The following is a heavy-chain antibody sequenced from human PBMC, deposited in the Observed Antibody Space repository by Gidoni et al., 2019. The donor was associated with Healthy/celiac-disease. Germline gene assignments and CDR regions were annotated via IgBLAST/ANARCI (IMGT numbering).Heavy chain of an antibody. CDR3: ARVISDYGSGIGWFDP. Sequence: QVQLVQSGAEVKKPGASVKVSCKASGYTFTSYYMHWVRQAPGQGLEWMGIINPSGGSTSYAQKFQGRVTMTRDTSTSTVYMELSSLRSEDTAVYYCARVISDYGSGIGWFDPWGQGTLVTVSS. CDR2: INPSGGST. CDR1: GYTFTSYY. J-gene: IGHJ5*02. V-gene: IGHV1-46*01. D-gene: IGHD3-10*01.